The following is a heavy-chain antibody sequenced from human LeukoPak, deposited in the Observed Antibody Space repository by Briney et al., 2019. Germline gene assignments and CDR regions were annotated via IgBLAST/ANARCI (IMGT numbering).Heavy chain of an antibody. CDR1: GGSISSSNW. Sequence: SGTLSLTCAVSGGSISSSNWWSWVRQPPGKGLEWVGEIYHSGSTNYNPSLKSRVTISVDKSKNQFSLKLSSVTAADTAVYYCARGPDFLIAAGRRFDPWGQGTLVTVSS. D-gene: IGHD6-13*01. J-gene: IGHJ5*02. CDR3: ARGPDFLIAAGRRFDP. V-gene: IGHV4-4*02. CDR2: IYHSGST.